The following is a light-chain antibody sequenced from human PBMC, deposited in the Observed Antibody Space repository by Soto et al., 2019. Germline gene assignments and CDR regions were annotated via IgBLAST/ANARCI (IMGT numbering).Light chain of an antibody. Sequence: DIQMTQSPSTLSASVGDRVTITCRAGQSISSWLAWYQQKPGKAPKLLIYDASILESGVPSRFSGSGSGTEFTLTISSLQPDDFATYYCQQYNSYLYTFGQGTRLEIK. V-gene: IGKV1-5*01. CDR1: QSISSW. J-gene: IGKJ5*01. CDR3: QQYNSYLYT. CDR2: DAS.